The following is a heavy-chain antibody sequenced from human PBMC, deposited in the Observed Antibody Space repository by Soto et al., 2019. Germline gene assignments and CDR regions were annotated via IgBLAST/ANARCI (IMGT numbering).Heavy chain of an antibody. D-gene: IGHD2-8*01. J-gene: IGHJ5*02. Sequence: SETLSLTCAVYGGSFSGYYWSWIRQPPGKGLEWIGEINHSGSTNYNPSLKSRVTISVDTSKNQFSLKLSSVTAADTAVYYCAREPLGSNGFDPWGQGTLVTVSS. CDR3: AREPLGSNGFDP. V-gene: IGHV4-34*01. CDR2: INHSGST. CDR1: GGSFSGYY.